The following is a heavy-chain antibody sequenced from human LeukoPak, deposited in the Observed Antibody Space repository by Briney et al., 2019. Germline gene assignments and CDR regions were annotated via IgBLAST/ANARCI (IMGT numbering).Heavy chain of an antibody. D-gene: IGHD1-14*01. CDR1: GGSINTGSSF. CDR2: MFYTGTTTT. J-gene: IGHJ4*02. V-gene: IGHV4-39*07. CDR3: ARGRTNRLGY. Sequence: SETLSLTCTVSGGSINTGSSFWGWIRQPPGTGLEWIGSMFYTGTTTTYYNPSLKSRVTISVDTSKNQFSLKLSSVTAADTAVYYCARGRTNRLGYWGQGTLVTVSS.